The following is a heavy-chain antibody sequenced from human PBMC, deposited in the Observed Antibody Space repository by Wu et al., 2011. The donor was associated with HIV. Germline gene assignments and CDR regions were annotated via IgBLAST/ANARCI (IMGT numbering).Heavy chain of an antibody. Sequence: QVHLVQSGADVKKPGSSVKVSCKPSGGTFSNDAINWVRQAPGQGLECVGGIIPMFEVTNYAQKFRGRVTITADKSTNTVYMEMRSLRSDDTAVYYCARDPRKWLRLGDYYYGMDVWGQGPRSPSP. CDR3: ARDPRKWLRLGDYYYGMDV. CDR1: GGTFSNDA. J-gene: IGHJ6*02. V-gene: IGHV1-69*14. D-gene: IGHD5-12*01. CDR2: IIPMFEVT.